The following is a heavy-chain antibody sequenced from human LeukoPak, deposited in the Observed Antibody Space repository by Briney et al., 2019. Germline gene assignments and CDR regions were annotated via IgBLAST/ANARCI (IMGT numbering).Heavy chain of an antibody. CDR2: MYNSGST. CDR3: ARGPPGGTQYFDY. D-gene: IGHD4-23*01. V-gene: IGHV4-39*01. Sequence: SETLSLTCTVSGHSISSSSFYWGWIRQPPGKGLEWIGSMYNSGSTYYDPSLKRRVTISVDTSKNQFSVKLSSVTAADTAVYYCARGPPGGTQYFDYWGQGTLVTVSS. CDR1: GHSISSSSFY. J-gene: IGHJ4*02.